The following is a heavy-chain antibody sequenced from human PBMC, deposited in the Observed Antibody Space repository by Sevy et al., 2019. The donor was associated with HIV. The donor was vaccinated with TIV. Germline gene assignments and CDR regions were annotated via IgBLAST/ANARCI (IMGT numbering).Heavy chain of an antibody. V-gene: IGHV3-23*01. CDR3: VSEGCTKPHDY. J-gene: IGHJ4*02. CDR2: LPFGCREI. CDR1: GFTFSKYS. D-gene: IGHD2-8*01. Sequence: GGSLRLSCAASGFTFSKYSMSWVRQPPGKGLEWVSTLPFGCREINYADSVKGRFTSSRDKSKSSVYLQMNILRPEDTDVYYSVSEGCTKPHDYWGQGTLVTVSS.